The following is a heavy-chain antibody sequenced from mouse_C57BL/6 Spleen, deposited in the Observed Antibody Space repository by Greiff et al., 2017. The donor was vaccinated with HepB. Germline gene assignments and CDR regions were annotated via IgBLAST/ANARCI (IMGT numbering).Heavy chain of an antibody. Sequence: QVQLQQSGAELVRPGASVTLSCKASGYTFTDYEMHWVKQTPVHGLEWIGAIDPETGGTAYNQKFKGKAILTADKSSSTVYMELRSLTSEDSAVYYCTRRRRFYYYGSFYAMDYWGQGTSVTVSS. CDR2: IDPETGGT. D-gene: IGHD1-1*01. CDR3: TRRRRFYYYGSFYAMDY. V-gene: IGHV1-15*01. J-gene: IGHJ4*01. CDR1: GYTFTDYE.